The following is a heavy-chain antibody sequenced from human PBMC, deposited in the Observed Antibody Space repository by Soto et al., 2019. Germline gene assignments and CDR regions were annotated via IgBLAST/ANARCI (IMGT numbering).Heavy chain of an antibody. CDR2: ITGGGGST. D-gene: IGHD3-10*01. J-gene: IGHJ4*02. CDR3: AKDRARNDY. CDR1: GFSFSSYA. V-gene: IGHV3-23*01. Sequence: GGSLRLSCAASGFSFSSYAMSWVRQAPGKGLEWVSSITGGGGSTYYADSVKGRFTISRDNAKNTLYLQMNSLRAEDTAVYYCAKDRARNDYWGQGTLVTVSS.